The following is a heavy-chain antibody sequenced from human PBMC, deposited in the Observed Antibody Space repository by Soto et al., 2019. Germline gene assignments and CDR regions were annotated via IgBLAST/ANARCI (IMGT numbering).Heavy chain of an antibody. V-gene: IGHV4-39*01. CDR3: ARLNHIAAAGTWFDP. CDR1: GGSISSSSYY. J-gene: IGHJ5*02. Sequence: SEAQSVMSTVSGGSISSSSYYWCWIRQPPGKGLEWIGSIYYSGSTYYNPSLKSRVTISVDTSKNQFSLKLSSVTAADTAVYYCARLNHIAAAGTWFDPWGQGTLVTVSS. D-gene: IGHD6-13*01. CDR2: IYYSGST.